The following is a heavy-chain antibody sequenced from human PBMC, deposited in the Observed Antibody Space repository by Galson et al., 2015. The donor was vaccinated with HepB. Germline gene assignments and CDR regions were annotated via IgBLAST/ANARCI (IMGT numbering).Heavy chain of an antibody. CDR1: GFTYINYW. V-gene: IGHV3-7*01. CDR2: IKEDRSEI. Sequence: SLRLSCAAYGFTYINYWMTWVRQAPGKGLEWVAYIKEDRSEIYYLDSVKGRFTISRDNTKNSLYLQMNTLRAEDTAIYYCARGVYYFDYWGRGTLVTVSS. CDR3: ARGVYYFDY. J-gene: IGHJ4*02. D-gene: IGHD6-6*01.